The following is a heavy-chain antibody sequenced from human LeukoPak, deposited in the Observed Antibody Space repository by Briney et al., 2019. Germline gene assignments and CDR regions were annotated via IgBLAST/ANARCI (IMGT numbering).Heavy chain of an antibody. Sequence: PSETLSLTCTVSGGSISSSSYYWGWIRQPPGKGLEWIGNIYKSGSTYYNPSLKSRVTISLDTSKNQFSLKLSSVTAADTAVYYCARGVVAAAGRTFDFWGQGTLVTVSS. J-gene: IGHJ4*02. CDR1: GGSISSSSYY. CDR3: ARGVVAAAGRTFDF. CDR2: IYKSGST. V-gene: IGHV4-39*07. D-gene: IGHD6-13*01.